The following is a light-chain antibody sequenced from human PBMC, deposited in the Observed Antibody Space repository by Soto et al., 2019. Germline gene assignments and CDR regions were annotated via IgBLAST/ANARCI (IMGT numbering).Light chain of an antibody. V-gene: IGKV3-20*01. Sequence: ERGRTQSQATLSVSPGEIATLSCRASQSVSYYLAWYQQKPGQAPRLLIYGASSRATGIPDRFSGSGSGTDFTLTISRLEPEDFAVYYCPHYGSSPGTFGQGTKVDVK. CDR1: QSVSYY. J-gene: IGKJ1*01. CDR2: GAS. CDR3: PHYGSSPGT.